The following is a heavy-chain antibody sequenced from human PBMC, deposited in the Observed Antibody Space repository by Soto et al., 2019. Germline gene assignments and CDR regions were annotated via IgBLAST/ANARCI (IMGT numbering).Heavy chain of an antibody. J-gene: IGHJ6*02. CDR2: INAGNGNT. Sequence: QVQLVQSGAEEKKPGASVKVSCKASGYTFTSYAMHWVRQAPGQRLEWMGWINAGNGNTKYSQKFQGRVTITRDTSASTAYMELSSLRSEDTAVYYCAITTVTTVRRGYYYGMDVWGQGTTVTVSS. CDR1: GYTFTSYA. CDR3: AITTVTTVRRGYYYGMDV. D-gene: IGHD4-17*01. V-gene: IGHV1-3*05.